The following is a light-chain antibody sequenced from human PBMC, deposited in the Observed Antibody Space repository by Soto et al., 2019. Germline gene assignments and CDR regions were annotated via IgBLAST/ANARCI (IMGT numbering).Light chain of an antibody. Sequence: QSALTQPVSVSGSPGQSITISCTGTSSDVGYYNLVSWYQQHPGKAPKVLIYEVYKRPSGVSNRFSGSKSGNTASLTFSGLQAEEEADYYCSSSGGVRGAVFGGGTQLTVL. CDR2: EVY. CDR1: SSDVGYYNL. J-gene: IGLJ7*01. V-gene: IGLV2-23*02. CDR3: SSSGGVRGAV.